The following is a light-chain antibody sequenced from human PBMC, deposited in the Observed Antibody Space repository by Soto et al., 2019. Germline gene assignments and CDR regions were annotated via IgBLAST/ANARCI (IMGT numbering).Light chain of an antibody. CDR3: QQYDNLPRI. CDR1: QDISNY. V-gene: IGKV1-33*01. CDR2: DAS. J-gene: IGKJ4*01. Sequence: DIQMTQSPSSLSASVGDRVTITCQASQDISNYLNWYQQKPGKAPKLLIYDASNLEAGVPSRFSGSGSGTDFTFTISSLQPEDIATYYCQQYDNLPRIFGGGTKVDIK.